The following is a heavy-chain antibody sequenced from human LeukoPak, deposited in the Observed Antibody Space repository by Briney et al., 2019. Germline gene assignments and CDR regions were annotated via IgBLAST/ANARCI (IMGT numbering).Heavy chain of an antibody. CDR2: IYYSGST. J-gene: IGHJ4*02. CDR3: ARTGSWVN. CDR1: GGSISSSSYY. D-gene: IGHD2-2*03. Sequence: PSETLSLTCTVSGGSISSSSYYWGWIRQPPGKGLEWIGSIYYSGSTYYNPSLKCRVTISVDTSKNQFSLKLSSVTAADTAVYYCARTGSWVNWGQGTLVTVSS. V-gene: IGHV4-39*01.